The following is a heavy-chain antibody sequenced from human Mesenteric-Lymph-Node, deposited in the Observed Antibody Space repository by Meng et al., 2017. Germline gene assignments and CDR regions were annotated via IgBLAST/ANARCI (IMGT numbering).Heavy chain of an antibody. CDR2: ISVYNGNT. Sequence: APGKVSGKASGYTFPSYVISGLRQAPGQGLEWMGWISVYNGNTNYAQKLQGGITMTTDPSTSTAYMEQRSLRSDDTAVYYWARVTSIVVVVAATHGTLDRFDHWGQGTLVTVSS. V-gene: IGHV1-18*01. D-gene: IGHD2-15*01. CDR3: ARVTSIVVVVAATHGTLDRFDH. CDR1: GYTFPSYV. J-gene: IGHJ5*02.